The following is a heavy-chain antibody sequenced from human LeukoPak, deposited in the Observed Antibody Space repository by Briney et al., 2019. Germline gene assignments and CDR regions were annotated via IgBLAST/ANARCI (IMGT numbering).Heavy chain of an antibody. D-gene: IGHD3-22*01. Sequence: SETLSLTCTVSGVSISSYYWSWIRQPPGKGLEWIGYIYYSGSTNYNPALKSGVTISVDTSKNQFSLKLSSVTGADTAVYYCARVGYYDSSGLDYWGQGTLVTVSS. CDR1: GVSISSYY. V-gene: IGHV4-59*01. J-gene: IGHJ4*02. CDR2: IYYSGST. CDR3: ARVGYYDSSGLDY.